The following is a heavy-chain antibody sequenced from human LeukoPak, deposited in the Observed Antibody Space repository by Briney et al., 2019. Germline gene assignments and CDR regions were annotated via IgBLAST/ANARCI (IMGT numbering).Heavy chain of an antibody. J-gene: IGHJ4*02. CDR2: ISSSGSTI. V-gene: IGHV3-48*03. Sequence: GGSLRLSCAASGFTFSSYEMNWVRQAPGKGLEWVSYISSSGSTIYYADSVKGRFTISRDNAKNSLYLQMNSLRAEDTALYYCARDSIFGVPEGYWGQGTLVTVSS. CDR1: GFTFSSYE. CDR3: ARDSIFGVPEGY. D-gene: IGHD3-3*01.